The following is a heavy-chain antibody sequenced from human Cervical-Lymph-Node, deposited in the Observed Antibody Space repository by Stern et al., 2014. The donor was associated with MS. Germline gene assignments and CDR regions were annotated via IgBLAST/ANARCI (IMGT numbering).Heavy chain of an antibody. CDR3: ATLYDSSGNYGMEV. Sequence: QDQLVQSGAQVKKPGASVKVSCKGSGYTFIRYYIHWVRQAPGQGLEWMGIVNANGGSARYAQKFQGRVTMASDTSTSTVPMELSSLRSEYTAVYYCATLYDSSGNYGMEVWGQGTTVVVSS. J-gene: IGHJ6*02. CDR1: GYTFIRYY. D-gene: IGHD5/OR15-5a*01. CDR2: VNANGGSA. V-gene: IGHV1-46*01.